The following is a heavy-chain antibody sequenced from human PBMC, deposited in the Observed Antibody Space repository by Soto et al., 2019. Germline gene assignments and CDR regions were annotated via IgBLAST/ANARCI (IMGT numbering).Heavy chain of an antibody. J-gene: IGHJ6*02. Sequence: SLRLSGAASVFTFDDYAMHWVRQAPGKGLEWVSGISWNSGSIGYADSVKGRFTISRDNAKNSLYLQMNSLRAEDTALYYCAKDNNYDILTGYPHDGMDVWGQGTTVTVSS. D-gene: IGHD3-9*01. CDR2: ISWNSGSI. V-gene: IGHV3-9*01. CDR1: VFTFDDYA. CDR3: AKDNNYDILTGYPHDGMDV.